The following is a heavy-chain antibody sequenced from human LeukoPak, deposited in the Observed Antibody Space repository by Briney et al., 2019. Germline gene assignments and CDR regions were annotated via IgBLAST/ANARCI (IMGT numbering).Heavy chain of an antibody. CDR3: ARGGGVGRLVTQGNWFDP. CDR1: GGTFSSYA. CDR2: IIPIFGTA. J-gene: IGHJ5*02. V-gene: IGHV1-69*01. Sequence: SVKVSCKASGGTFSSYAISWVRQAPGQGPEWMGGIIPIFGTANYAQKFQGRVTITADESTSTAYMELSSLRSEDTAVYYCARGGGVGRLVTQGNWFDPWGQGTLVTVSS. D-gene: IGHD3-9*01.